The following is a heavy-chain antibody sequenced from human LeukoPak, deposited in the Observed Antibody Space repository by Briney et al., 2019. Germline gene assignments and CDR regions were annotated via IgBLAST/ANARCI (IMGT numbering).Heavy chain of an antibody. CDR3: ARALVPPYYYGSGELGY. V-gene: IGHV1-46*01. Sequence: RASVRVSSAASGYTFTIYYMHWVRQAPGQGLEWMGLINPSGGSTSYAQKFQGRVTMTSDTSTSTVCMELSSLRSEDTAVYYCARALVPPYYYGSGELGYWGQGTLVTVSS. CDR1: GYTFTIYY. J-gene: IGHJ4*02. CDR2: INPSGGST. D-gene: IGHD3-10*01.